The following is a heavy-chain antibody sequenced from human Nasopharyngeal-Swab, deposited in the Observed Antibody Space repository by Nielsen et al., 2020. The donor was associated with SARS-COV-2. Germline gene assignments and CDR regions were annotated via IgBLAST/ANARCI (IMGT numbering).Heavy chain of an antibody. J-gene: IGHJ2*01. Sequence: GESLKISCTASGFTFSTYAMSWVRQAPGKGLEWVSALSGSGFSTYYADSVKGRFTISRDNSKNTLYLQMNSLRAEDTAVYYCAKDRGCSGGSCYVHWYFDLWGRGTLVTVSS. CDR2: LSGSGFST. CDR3: AKDRGCSGGSCYVHWYFDL. V-gene: IGHV3-23*01. CDR1: GFTFSTYA. D-gene: IGHD2-15*01.